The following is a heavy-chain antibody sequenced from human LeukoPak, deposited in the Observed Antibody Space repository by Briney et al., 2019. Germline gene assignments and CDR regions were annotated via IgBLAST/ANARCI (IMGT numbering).Heavy chain of an antibody. Sequence: GGSLRLSCAASGFTFSSYAMSWVRQAPGKGLEWVSAISGSGGSTYYADSVKGRFTISRDNSKNTLYLQMNSLRAEDTAVYYCANGVRKLGGDSSDYWGQGTLVTVSS. J-gene: IGHJ4*02. V-gene: IGHV3-23*01. CDR2: ISGSGGST. D-gene: IGHD2-21*01. CDR1: GFTFSSYA. CDR3: ANGVRKLGGDSSDY.